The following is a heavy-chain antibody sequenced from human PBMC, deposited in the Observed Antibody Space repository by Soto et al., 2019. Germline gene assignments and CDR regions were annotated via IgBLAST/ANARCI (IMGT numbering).Heavy chain of an antibody. Sequence: GGSLRLSCAASGFTFSSYSMNWVRQAPGKGLEWVSSISSDSNYIYYADSLKGRFTISRDNAKNSLYLQMNSLRVEDTAVYFCARRDYGESWGQGTLVTVSS. CDR3: ARRDYGES. J-gene: IGHJ4*02. CDR1: GFTFSSYS. V-gene: IGHV3-21*01. CDR2: ISSDSNYI.